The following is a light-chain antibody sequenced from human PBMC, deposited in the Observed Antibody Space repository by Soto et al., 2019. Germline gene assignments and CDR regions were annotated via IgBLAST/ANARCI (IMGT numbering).Light chain of an antibody. CDR2: DAS. Sequence: DIQMTQSPSTLSASVGDRVTITCRASQSISSWLAWYQQKPGKAPKLLIYDASSLESGVPSRFSGSGSGTEFTLTISSLQPEDFATYYCQQYNSPGSTVGQGTKREMK. J-gene: IGKJ2*01. CDR3: QQYNSPGST. CDR1: QSISSW. V-gene: IGKV1-5*01.